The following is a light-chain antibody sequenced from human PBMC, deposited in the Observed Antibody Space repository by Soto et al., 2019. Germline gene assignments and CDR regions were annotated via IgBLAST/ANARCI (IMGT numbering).Light chain of an antibody. J-gene: IGKJ4*01. Sequence: ELVMTQSPDTLSLSPGERATLSCRASQSVSSIYLAWYQQKPGQAPRLLIYGASSRPTGIPDRFSGSGSGTDFTLTISRLEPEDFAVYYCQQYGSSALTFGGGTKVDIK. V-gene: IGKV3-20*01. CDR2: GAS. CDR3: QQYGSSALT. CDR1: QSVSSIY.